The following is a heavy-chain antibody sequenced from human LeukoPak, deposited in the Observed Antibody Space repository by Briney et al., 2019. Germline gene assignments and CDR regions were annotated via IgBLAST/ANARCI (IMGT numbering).Heavy chain of an antibody. CDR1: GYTFTSYG. CDR2: ISAYNGNT. V-gene: IGHV1-18*01. D-gene: IGHD3-9*01. J-gene: IGHJ4*02. Sequence: ASVKVSCKASGYTFTSYGISWVRQAPGQGLEWMGWISAYNGNTNYAQKLQGRVTMTTDTSTSTAYMELRSLRSDDTAVYYCAGSPPYDILTGFDYWGQGTLVTVSS. CDR3: AGSPPYDILTGFDY.